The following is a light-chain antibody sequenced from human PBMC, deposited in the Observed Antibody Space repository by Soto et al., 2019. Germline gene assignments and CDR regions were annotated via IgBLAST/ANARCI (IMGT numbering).Light chain of an antibody. V-gene: IGKV3-20*01. CDR3: QQYGSSPQLT. CDR1: QSVSSSY. J-gene: IGKJ1*01. CDR2: VPS. Sequence: EIVLTQSPGTLSLSPGERATLSCRASQSVSSSYLAWYQQKPGQAPRLLIYVPSSRATGIPDRFSGSGSGTDLTLTISRLEPEEFAVDYCQQYGSSPQLTFGQGTKVEIK.